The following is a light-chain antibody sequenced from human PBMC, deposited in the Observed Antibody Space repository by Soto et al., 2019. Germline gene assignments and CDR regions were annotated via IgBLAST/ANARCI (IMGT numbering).Light chain of an antibody. CDR2: AAS. V-gene: IGKV1-12*01. J-gene: IGKJ1*01. CDR3: QQTSSFPRT. Sequence: DIQMTQSPSSASASIGDRVTITCRASRGVSNWLTWYQQKPGKAPKLLIYAASSLHSGVSSSFSGSGSGTEFTLSIKSLQPEYFATYYCQQTSSFPRTFGTGTKVQIK. CDR1: RGVSNW.